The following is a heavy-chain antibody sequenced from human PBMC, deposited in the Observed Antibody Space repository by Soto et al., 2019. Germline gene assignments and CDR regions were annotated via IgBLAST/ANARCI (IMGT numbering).Heavy chain of an antibody. D-gene: IGHD3-9*01. CDR1: GLTFSDHY. CDR3: TTILISGTPTIDH. Sequence: GGSLRLSCAASGLTFSDHYMDWVRQAPGKGLEWVGRSRNKARSYTTDYAASVIGRFTISRDDSKNSLYLQMSSLKTDDTAVYYCTTILISGTPTIDHWGQGTLVTVSS. J-gene: IGHJ4*02. CDR2: SRNKARSYTT. V-gene: IGHV3-72*01.